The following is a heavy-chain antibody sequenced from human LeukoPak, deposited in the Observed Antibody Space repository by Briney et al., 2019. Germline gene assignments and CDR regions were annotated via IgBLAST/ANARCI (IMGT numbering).Heavy chain of an antibody. J-gene: IGHJ5*02. Sequence: GGSLRLSCAASGFTFSSYGMHWVRQAPGKGLEGVAVIRDDGSDRYYADSVKGRFTISRDNSKNTLYLHMNSLRSEDTADYCGSKDPSFDISDYVWGSYRFGFRFAPWGQGTLVTVYS. D-gene: IGHD3-16*02. CDR3: SKDPSFDISDYVWGSYRFGFRFAP. CDR1: GFTFSSYG. V-gene: IGHV3-30*02. CDR2: IRDDGSDR.